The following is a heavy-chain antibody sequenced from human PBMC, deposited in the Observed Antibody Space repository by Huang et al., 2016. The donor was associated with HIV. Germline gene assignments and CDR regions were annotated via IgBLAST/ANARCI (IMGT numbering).Heavy chain of an antibody. V-gene: IGHV5-51*03. J-gene: IGHJ6*03. CDR1: GYSFLSYW. Sequence: EVQLVQSGAEVKKPGESLRISCKGSGYSFLSYWFGWVRQVPGKGLECRGFIYPGDSDTRYSPSFQGLVTSSADKSISTAYLQWSSLKASDTAMYYCAREGGSRYYMDVWGKGTTVTVSS. CDR3: AREGGSRYYMDV. D-gene: IGHD3-16*01. CDR2: IYPGDSDT.